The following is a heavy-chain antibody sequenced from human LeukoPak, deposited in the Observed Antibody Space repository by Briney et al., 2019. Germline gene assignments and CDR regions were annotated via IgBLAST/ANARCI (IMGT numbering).Heavy chain of an antibody. V-gene: IGHV3-23*01. CDR2: ISGSGGST. Sequence: GGSLRLSCSASGFTFSRYAMHWVRQAPGKGLEWVSAISGSGGSTYYADSVKGRFTISRDNSKNTLYLQMNSLRAEDTAVYYCAKDWAWLTYWGQGTLVTVSS. CDR3: AKDWAWLTY. D-gene: IGHD3-9*01. J-gene: IGHJ4*02. CDR1: GFTFSRYA.